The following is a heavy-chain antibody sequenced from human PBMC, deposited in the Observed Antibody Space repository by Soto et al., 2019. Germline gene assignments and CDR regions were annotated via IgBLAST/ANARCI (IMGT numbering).Heavy chain of an antibody. V-gene: IGHV4-59*01. CDR3: AGNSYGYYYYGMDV. Sequence: SETLSLTCTVSGGSISSYYWSWIRQPPGKGLEWIGYIYYSGSTNYNPSLKSRVTVSVDTSKNQFSLKLSSVTAADTAVYYCAGNSYGYYYYGMDVWGQGTTVTVSS. J-gene: IGHJ6*02. CDR1: GGSISSYY. D-gene: IGHD5-18*01. CDR2: IYYSGST.